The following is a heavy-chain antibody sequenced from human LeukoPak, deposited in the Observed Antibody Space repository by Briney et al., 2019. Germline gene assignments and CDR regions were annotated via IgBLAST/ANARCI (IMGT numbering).Heavy chain of an antibody. CDR1: GFTFTNAW. CDR2: ISDSGST. D-gene: IGHD2-15*01. J-gene: IGHJ6*02. V-gene: IGHV4-34*01. CDR3: ARGLGFCSGGNCYPSKGVDV. Sequence: GSLRLSCAASGFTFTNAWMNWVRQPPGKGLEWIGEISDSGSTNYNPSLKNRATILIDTSKKQISLDLYSVTAADTAVYYCARGLGFCSGGNCYPSKGVDVWGQGTTVSVSS.